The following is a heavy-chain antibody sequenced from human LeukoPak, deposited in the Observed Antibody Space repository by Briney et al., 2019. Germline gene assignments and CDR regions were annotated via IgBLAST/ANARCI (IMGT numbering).Heavy chain of an antibody. CDR1: GFTFSSYG. V-gene: IGHV3-30*02. D-gene: IGHD7-27*01. J-gene: IGHJ4*02. CDR3: AKDSSYWGPGAY. CDR2: IRYDGNNK. Sequence: PGGSLRLSCAASGFTFSSYGMHWVRQAPGKGLEWVAFIRYDGNNKYYADSVKGRFTISRDNSKNTLYLQMNSLRAENTAVYYCAKDSSYWGPGAYWGQGTLVTVSS.